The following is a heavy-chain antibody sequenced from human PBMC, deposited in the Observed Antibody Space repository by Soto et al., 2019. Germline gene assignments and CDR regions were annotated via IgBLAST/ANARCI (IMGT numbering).Heavy chain of an antibody. Sequence: ESGGGLVHPGGSLRLSCAASGFSFSTSQMDWVRQAPGKGLEWVSYINDNSRAIYYADSVKGRFTISRDNARNSLFLQMNSLRDEDTAVYYCAKDLTGYAMDVWGQGTTVTVSS. CDR2: INDNSRAI. CDR1: GFSFSTSQ. V-gene: IGHV3-48*03. D-gene: IGHD2-2*01. CDR3: AKDLTGYAMDV. J-gene: IGHJ6*02.